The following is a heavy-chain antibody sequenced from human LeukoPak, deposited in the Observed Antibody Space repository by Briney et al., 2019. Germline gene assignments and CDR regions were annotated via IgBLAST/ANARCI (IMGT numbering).Heavy chain of an antibody. Sequence: GGSLRLSCAASGFTFRTFGMHWVRQAPGKGLEWVVIIWYDGSISYYGDSVTGRFTISRDNSKNTLYLQMISLRAEDTAVYYCATSHSSSWAAIDYWGQGTLVTVSS. J-gene: IGHJ4*02. CDR2: IWYDGSIS. V-gene: IGHV3-33*01. CDR1: GFTFRTFG. CDR3: ATSHSSSWAAIDY. D-gene: IGHD6-13*01.